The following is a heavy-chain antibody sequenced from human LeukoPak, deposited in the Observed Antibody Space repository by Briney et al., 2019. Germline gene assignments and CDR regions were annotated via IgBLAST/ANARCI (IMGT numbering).Heavy chain of an antibody. CDR3: AKWGHDILTGYYWLDY. V-gene: IGHV3-11*06. D-gene: IGHD3-9*01. CDR1: GFTFSDYY. CDR2: ISSSSYT. J-gene: IGHJ4*02. Sequence: GGSLRLSCAASGFTFSDYYMSWIRQAPGKGLEWVSYISSSSYTNYADSVKGRFTISRDNAKKSLYLQMNSLRAEDTAVYYCAKWGHDILTGYYWLDYWGQGTLVTVSS.